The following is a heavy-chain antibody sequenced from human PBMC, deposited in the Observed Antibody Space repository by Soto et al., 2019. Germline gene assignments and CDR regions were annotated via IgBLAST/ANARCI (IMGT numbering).Heavy chain of an antibody. CDR1: GLTYSNYW. V-gene: IGHV3-7*01. CDR3: VSQGRLPDAFDL. D-gene: IGHD6-25*01. J-gene: IGHJ3*01. Sequence: EVQLVESGGGLVQPGGSLRLSCAASGLTYSNYWMSWVRQAPGKGLEWVANIKEDGSEKYYVDSVKGRFTISRDNAKNLLYLQMNSLRAEDTAVYYCVSQGRLPDAFDLWGQGTMVTVSS. CDR2: IKEDGSEK.